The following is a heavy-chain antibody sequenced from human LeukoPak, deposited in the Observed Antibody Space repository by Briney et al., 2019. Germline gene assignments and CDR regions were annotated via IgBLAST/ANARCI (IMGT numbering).Heavy chain of an antibody. V-gene: IGHV1-46*01. Sequence: ASVKVSCTASGDTFTSYSMHWVRQAPGQGLEWMGLINPNGGSTTYAQKFQGRVTMTRDTSTTTVYMELSSLRSEDTAIYYCARESSTSSLVYYYGMDVWGQGTTVTVSS. CDR3: ARESSTSSLVYYYGMDV. D-gene: IGHD6-6*01. CDR2: INPNGGST. J-gene: IGHJ6*02. CDR1: GDTFTSYS.